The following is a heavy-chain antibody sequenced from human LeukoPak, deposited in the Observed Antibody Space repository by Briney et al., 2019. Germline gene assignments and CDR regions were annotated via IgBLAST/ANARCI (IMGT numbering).Heavy chain of an antibody. V-gene: IGHV1-18*01. D-gene: IGHD4-17*01. CDR3: ARDTNGDYGFD. Sequence: GASVKVSCKASGFPFINYAISWVRQAPGQGLEWMGWISGYNGNTNYAQKLQGRVTMTTDTSTSTAYMELRSLRSDDTAVYYCARDTNGDYGFDWGQGTLVTVSS. CDR2: ISGYNGNT. J-gene: IGHJ4*02. CDR1: GFPFINYA.